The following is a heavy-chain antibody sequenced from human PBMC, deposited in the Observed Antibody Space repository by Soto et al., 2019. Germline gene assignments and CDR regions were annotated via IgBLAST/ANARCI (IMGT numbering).Heavy chain of an antibody. Sequence: PSETLSLTCTVSGGSISSGGYYWSWIRQHPGKGLEWIGYIYYSGSTYYNPSLKSRVTISVDTSKNQFSLKLSSVTAADTAVYYCARGTAMVIVDVWGQGTTVTVSS. CDR2: IYYSGST. D-gene: IGHD5-18*01. J-gene: IGHJ6*02. V-gene: IGHV4-31*03. CDR3: ARGTAMVIVDV. CDR1: GGSISSGGYY.